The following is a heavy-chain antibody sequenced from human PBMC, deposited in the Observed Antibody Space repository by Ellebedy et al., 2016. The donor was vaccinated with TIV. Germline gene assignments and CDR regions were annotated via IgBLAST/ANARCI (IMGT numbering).Heavy chain of an antibody. CDR2: IGSDGIGT. CDR1: GFTFSNYW. J-gene: IGHJ3*02. V-gene: IGHV3-74*01. CDR3: ARVYCSGATCPAAFDI. Sequence: PGGSLRLSCAASGFTFSNYWMHWVRQVPGEGLVRVSRIGSDGIGTSYADSVKGRFTISRDNAKNTLFLQMNSLRAEDTALYYCARVYCSGATCPAAFDIWGQGTMVTVSS. D-gene: IGHD2-15*01.